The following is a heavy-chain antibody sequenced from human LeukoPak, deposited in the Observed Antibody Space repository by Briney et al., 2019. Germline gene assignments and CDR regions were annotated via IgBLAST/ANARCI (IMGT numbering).Heavy chain of an antibody. D-gene: IGHD3-3*01. Sequence: ASVKVSCKASGYTFTSYGISWVRQAPGQGLEWMGWINPNSGGTNYAQKFQGRVTMTRDTSISTAYMELSRLRSDDTAVYYCARDAPSYYDFWSGYLVAFDIWGQGTMVTVSS. CDR3: ARDAPSYYDFWSGYLVAFDI. J-gene: IGHJ3*02. CDR1: GYTFTSYG. CDR2: INPNSGGT. V-gene: IGHV1-2*02.